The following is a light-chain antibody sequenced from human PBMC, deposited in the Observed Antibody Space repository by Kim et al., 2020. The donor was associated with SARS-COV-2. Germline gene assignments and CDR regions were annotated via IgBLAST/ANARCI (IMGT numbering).Light chain of an antibody. CDR3: QVWDSISDHWV. CDR1: NIGSKS. J-gene: IGLJ3*02. V-gene: IGLV3-21*04. CDR2: YDS. Sequence: APGKTASITCGGNNIGSKSVHWYQQKPGQAPVLVIYYDSDRPSGIPERFSGSNSGNTATLTISRVEAGDEADYYCQVWDSISDHWVFGGGTQLTVL.